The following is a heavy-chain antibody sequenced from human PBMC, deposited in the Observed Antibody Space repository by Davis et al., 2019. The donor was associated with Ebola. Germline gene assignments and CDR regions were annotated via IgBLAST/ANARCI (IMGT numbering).Heavy chain of an antibody. CDR3: ARAEYNWNYFAY. V-gene: IGHV1-18*01. J-gene: IGHJ4*02. CDR1: GYTFTSYG. CDR2: ISAYNGNT. D-gene: IGHD1-20*01. Sequence: ASVKVSCKTSGYTFTSYGISWVRQAPGQGLEWMGWISAYNGNTNYAQKLQGRVTMTTDTSTSTAYMELRSLRSDDTAVYYCARAEYNWNYFAYWGQGTLVTVSS.